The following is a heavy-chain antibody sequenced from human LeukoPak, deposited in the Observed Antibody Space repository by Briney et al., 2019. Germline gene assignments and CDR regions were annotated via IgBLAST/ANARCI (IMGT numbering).Heavy chain of an antibody. CDR1: GYTFTSYY. J-gene: IGHJ5*02. V-gene: IGHV1-46*01. D-gene: IGHD6-19*01. CDR3: ARDGSSGWYVEGNWFDP. Sequence: ASVKVSCKASGYTFTSYYMHWVRQAPGQGLEWMGIINPSGGSTSYAQKFQGRVTMTRDMSTGTVYMELSSLRSEDTAVYYCARDGSSGWYVEGNWFDPWGQGTLVTVSS. CDR2: INPSGGST.